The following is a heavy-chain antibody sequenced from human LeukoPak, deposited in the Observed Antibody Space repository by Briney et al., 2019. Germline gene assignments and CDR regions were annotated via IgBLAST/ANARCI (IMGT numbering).Heavy chain of an antibody. J-gene: IGHJ4*02. Sequence: GGSLRLSCAASGFTFSSYAMSWVRQAPGKGLEWVSYISSSSSTIYYADSVKGRFTISRDNAKNSLYLQMNSLRDEDTAVYYCARDDYGDYQGSEYWGQGTLVTVSS. CDR2: ISSSSSTI. CDR3: ARDDYGDYQGSEY. CDR1: GFTFSSYA. D-gene: IGHD4-17*01. V-gene: IGHV3-48*02.